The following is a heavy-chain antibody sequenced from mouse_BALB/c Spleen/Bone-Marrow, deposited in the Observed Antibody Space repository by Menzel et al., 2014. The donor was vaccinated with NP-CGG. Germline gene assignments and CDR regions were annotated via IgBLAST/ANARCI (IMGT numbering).Heavy chain of an antibody. J-gene: IGHJ3*01. CDR1: GFTFNTYA. V-gene: IGHV10-1*02. CDR2: IRRKSNNYGT. CDR3: VRRESDNYGGFAS. D-gene: IGHD1-1*01. Sequence: EVKLEESGGGLVQPKGSLKLSCAASGFTFNTYAMNWVRQAPGKGLEWVARIRRKSNNYGTYYVDSVKDRFTISRDDSQSMLYLQMNNLKTEDTAMYYCVRRESDNYGGFASWGQGTLVTVSA.